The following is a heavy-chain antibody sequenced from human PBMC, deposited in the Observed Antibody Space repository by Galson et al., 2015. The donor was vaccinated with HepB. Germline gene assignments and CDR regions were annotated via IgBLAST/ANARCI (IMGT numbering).Heavy chain of an antibody. J-gene: IGHJ4*02. CDR1: GFTFSSYA. Sequence: SLRLSCAASGFTFSSYAMSWVRQAPGKGLEWVSAISGSGDGTYYADSVEGRFTISRDNSKNTLSLQMNSLRVEDTALYYCAKGVVAYYDSSGYYYPFDYWGQGTLVTVSS. CDR3: AKGVVAYYDSSGYYYPFDY. V-gene: IGHV3-23*01. CDR2: ISGSGDGT. D-gene: IGHD3-22*01.